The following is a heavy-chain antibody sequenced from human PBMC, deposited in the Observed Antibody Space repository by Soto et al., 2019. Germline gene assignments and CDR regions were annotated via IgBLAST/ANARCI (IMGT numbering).Heavy chain of an antibody. CDR1: GGSISSYY. V-gene: IGHV4-4*07. CDR2: IYTSGST. CDR3: ARVRIAARTGAYGMDV. Sequence: PSETLSLTGTVSGGSISSYYWSWIRQPAGKGLEWIGRIYTSGSTNYNPSLKSRVTMSVDTSKNQFSLKLSSVTAADTAVYYCARVRIAARTGAYGMDVWGQGTTVTVSS. D-gene: IGHD6-6*01. J-gene: IGHJ6*02.